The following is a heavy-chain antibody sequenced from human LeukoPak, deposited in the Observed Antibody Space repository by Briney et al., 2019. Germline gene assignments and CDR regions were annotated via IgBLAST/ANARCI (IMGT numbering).Heavy chain of an antibody. V-gene: IGHV4-39*01. D-gene: IGHD3-22*01. J-gene: IGHJ4*02. Sequence: PSVTLSLTCTVSGRSISSSSYYWGWIRQPPGKGLEWIGSIYYSGSTYYNPSLKSRVTISVDTSKNQFSLKLSSVTAADTAVYYCARLGEDYYDSSGYSTAAYWGQGTLVTVSS. CDR2: IYYSGST. CDR3: ARLGEDYYDSSGYSTAAY. CDR1: GRSISSSSYY.